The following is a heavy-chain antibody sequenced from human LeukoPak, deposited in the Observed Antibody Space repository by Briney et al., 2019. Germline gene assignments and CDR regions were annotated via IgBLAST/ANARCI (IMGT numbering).Heavy chain of an antibody. J-gene: IGHJ3*02. CDR3: AHLLMTRGGAFDI. Sequence: GGSLRLSCAASGFTFSSYEMNWVRQAPGKGLEWVSYISSSGSTIYYAASVKGRFTISRDNAKNSLYLQMNSLRAEDTAVYYCAHLLMTRGGAFDIWGQGTMVTVSS. D-gene: IGHD2-8*01. CDR2: ISSSGSTI. CDR1: GFTFSSYE. V-gene: IGHV3-48*03.